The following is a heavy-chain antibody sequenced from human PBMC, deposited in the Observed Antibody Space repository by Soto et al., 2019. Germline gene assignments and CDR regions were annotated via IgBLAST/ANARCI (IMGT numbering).Heavy chain of an antibody. D-gene: IGHD3-22*01. V-gene: IGHV3-48*02. Sequence: GGSLRLSCAASGFTLSSHSMSWVRQAPGEGLEWVSYISNSDSTIYYADSVKGRFTISRDNAKNSLYLQMNSLRDEDTAVYYCARDRTYYYDSSGYFTTGFDPWGQGT. CDR1: GFTLSSHS. J-gene: IGHJ5*02. CDR2: ISNSDSTI. CDR3: ARDRTYYYDSSGYFTTGFDP.